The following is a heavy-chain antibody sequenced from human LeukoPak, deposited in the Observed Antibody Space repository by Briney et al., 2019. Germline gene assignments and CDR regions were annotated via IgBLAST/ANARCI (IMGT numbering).Heavy chain of an antibody. CDR1: GGSISSYY. CDR2: IYSGST. Sequence: PSETLSLTCTVSGGSISSYYWSWIRQPPGKGLEWIGYIYSGSTSYNPSLKSRVTISVDTSKNQFSLKLSSVTAADTAVYYCARGAVIWGQGTLVTVSS. V-gene: IGHV4-59*01. CDR3: ARGAVI. J-gene: IGHJ4*02.